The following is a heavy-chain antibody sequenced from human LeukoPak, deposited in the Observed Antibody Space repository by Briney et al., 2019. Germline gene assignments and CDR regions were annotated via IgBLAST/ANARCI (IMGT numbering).Heavy chain of an antibody. D-gene: IGHD3-16*02. V-gene: IGHV3-23*01. CDR1: EFTFSSYA. CDR3: AKNGGLRLGELSLFSY. Sequence: PGGSLRLSCAASEFTFSSYAMSWVRQAPGKRLEWVSAISGSGGSTYYADSVEGRFTISRDDSKNTLYLQMNSLRAEDTAVYYCAKNGGLRLGELSLFSYWGQGTLVTVSS. J-gene: IGHJ4*02. CDR2: ISGSGGST.